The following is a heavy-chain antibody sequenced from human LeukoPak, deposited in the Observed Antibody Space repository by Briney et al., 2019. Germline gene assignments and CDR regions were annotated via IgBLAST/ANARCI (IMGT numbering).Heavy chain of an antibody. CDR2: IYYSGST. CDR3: ARHSSYYGNFDY. Sequence: PSETLSLTCSVSGGSISSSSYYWGWIRQPRGKGLEWIGSIYYSGSTYHNPSLKSRVTISVDTSKNQFSLKLSSVTAADTAVYHCARHSSYYGNFDYWGQGTLVTVSS. CDR1: GGSISSSSYY. V-gene: IGHV4-39*01. D-gene: IGHD3-22*01. J-gene: IGHJ4*02.